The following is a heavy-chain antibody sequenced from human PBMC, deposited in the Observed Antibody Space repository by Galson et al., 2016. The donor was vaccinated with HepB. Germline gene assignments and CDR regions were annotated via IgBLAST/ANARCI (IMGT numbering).Heavy chain of an antibody. V-gene: IGHV2-26*01. CDR3: ARLQQKPLVFGAPYFDL. CDR2: ILSHDEK. CDR1: GFSLSNIRLG. J-gene: IGHJ2*01. Sequence: PALVKPTQTLTLTCTVSGFSLSNIRLGVGWIRQPPGKALEWLAHILSHDEKSYSTSLKSRLTISKDTSKSQVVLIMTNMDPVDTATYYCARLQQKPLVFGAPYFDLWGRGTLVTVSS. D-gene: IGHD6-13*01.